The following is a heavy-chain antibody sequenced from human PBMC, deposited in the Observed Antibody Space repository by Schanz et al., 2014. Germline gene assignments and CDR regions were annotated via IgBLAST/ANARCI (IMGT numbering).Heavy chain of an antibody. Sequence: VQLVESGGGVVQPGRSLRLSCAASGFTFSSYAMSWVRQAPGKGLVWVARINSVGSNTDYADSVTGRFTISRDNAKNTLYLQMNTLRAEDTAVYYCAKDGPGGSGSYSADGGMDVWGQGTTVTVSS. CDR1: GFTFSSYA. CDR3: AKDGPGGSGSYSADGGMDV. J-gene: IGHJ6*02. CDR2: INSVGSNT. V-gene: IGHV3-23*04. D-gene: IGHD3-10*01.